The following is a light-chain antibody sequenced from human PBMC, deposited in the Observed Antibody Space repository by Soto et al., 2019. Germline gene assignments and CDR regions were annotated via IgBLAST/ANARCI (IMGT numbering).Light chain of an antibody. J-gene: IGKJ1*01. Sequence: EIFLTQSPDTLSLSPGERATLTCRASQSVTNYIAWYQQKPGQAPRLLMYDASRRATGIPDRFSGSGSGTGFTLTISRLEPEDFAVYYCQQYGSSPWTFGQGTKVDIK. CDR3: QQYGSSPWT. V-gene: IGKV3-20*01. CDR1: QSVTNY. CDR2: DAS.